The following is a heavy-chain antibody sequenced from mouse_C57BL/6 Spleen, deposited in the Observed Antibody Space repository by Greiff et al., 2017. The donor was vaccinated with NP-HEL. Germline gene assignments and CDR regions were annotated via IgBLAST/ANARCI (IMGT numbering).Heavy chain of an antibody. V-gene: IGHV1-7*01. CDR3: AKGKPPCTTVGAY. CDR2: INPSSGYT. J-gene: IGHJ3*01. CDR1: GYTFTSYW. Sequence: QVQLQQSGAELAKPGASVKLSCKASGYTFTSYWMHWVKQRPGQGLEWIGYINPSSGYTKYNQKFKDKATLTADKSASTAYMQLSSLTYEDAAVYDCAKGKPPCTTVGAYWGQGTLVTVSA. D-gene: IGHD1-1*01.